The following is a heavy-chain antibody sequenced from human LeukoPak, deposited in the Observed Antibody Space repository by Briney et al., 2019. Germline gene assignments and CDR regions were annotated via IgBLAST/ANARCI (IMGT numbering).Heavy chain of an antibody. CDR3: AKHLYPPFDY. CDR1: GGSISSSSYY. CDR2: IYYSGST. Sequence: SETLSLTCTVSGGSISSSSYYWGWIRQPPGKGLEWIGSIYYSGSTYYNPSLKSRVTISVDTSKNQFSLKLSSVTAADTAVYYCAKHLYPPFDYWGQGTLVNGSS. V-gene: IGHV4-39*01. J-gene: IGHJ4*02.